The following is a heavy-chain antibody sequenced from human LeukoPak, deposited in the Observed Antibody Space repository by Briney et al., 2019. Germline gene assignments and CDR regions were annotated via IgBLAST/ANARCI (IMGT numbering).Heavy chain of an antibody. CDR2: IYTSGST. V-gene: IGHV4-4*07. D-gene: IGHD3-3*01. J-gene: IGHJ3*02. Sequence: PSETLSLTCTVSGGSISSYYWSWIRQPAGKGLEWIGRIYTSGSTNYNPSLKSRVTVSVDTSKNQFSLKLSSVTAADTAVYYCVLEWSNDAFDIWGQGTMVTVSS. CDR1: GGSISSYY. CDR3: VLEWSNDAFDI.